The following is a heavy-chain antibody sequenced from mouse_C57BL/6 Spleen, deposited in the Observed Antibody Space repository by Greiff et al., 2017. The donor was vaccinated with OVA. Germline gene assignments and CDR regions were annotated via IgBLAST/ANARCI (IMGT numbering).Heavy chain of an antibody. V-gene: IGHV14-4*01. CDR3: TEEALLRFAY. D-gene: IGHD2-12*01. J-gene: IGHJ3*01. Sequence: VQLQQSGAELVRPGASVKLSCTASGFNTKDDYMHWVKQRPEQGLEWIGWIDPENGDTEYASKFQGKATITADTSSNTAYLQLSSLTSEDTAVYYCTEEALLRFAYWGQGTLVTVSA. CDR1: GFNTKDDY. CDR2: IDPENGDT.